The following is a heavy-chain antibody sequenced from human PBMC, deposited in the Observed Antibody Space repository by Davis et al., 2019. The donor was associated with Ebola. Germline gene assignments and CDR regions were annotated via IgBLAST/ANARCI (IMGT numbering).Heavy chain of an antibody. D-gene: IGHD2-15*01. CDR1: GGTFSSYA. V-gene: IGHV1-69*13. Sequence: AASVKVSCKASGGTFSSYAISWVRQAPGQGLEWMGGIIPIFGTANYAQKFQGRVTITADESTSTAYMELSSLRAEDTAVYYCARDEVVVAATGWFDPWGRGTLVTVSS. CDR3: ARDEVVVAATGWFDP. J-gene: IGHJ5*02. CDR2: IIPIFGTA.